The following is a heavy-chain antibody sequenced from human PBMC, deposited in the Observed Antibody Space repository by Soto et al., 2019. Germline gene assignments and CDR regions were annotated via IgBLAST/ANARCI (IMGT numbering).Heavy chain of an antibody. CDR1: GFSFRIYW. CDR3: AKVAPTRADVGSYSYYGLDV. D-gene: IGHD2-2*01. CDR2: INQDGSEK. V-gene: IGHV3-7*03. Sequence: WGALGLSCATSGFSFRIYWVNWVGQAPGKGLHLVANINQDGSEKYYVDSVMGRFTISRDNAKNSLYLQMNSLTAEDTAVLYCAKVAPTRADVGSYSYYGLDVWGQGTTVTVSS. J-gene: IGHJ6*01.